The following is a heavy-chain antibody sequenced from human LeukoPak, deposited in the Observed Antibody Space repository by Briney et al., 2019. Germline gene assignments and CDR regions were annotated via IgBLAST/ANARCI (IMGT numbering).Heavy chain of an antibody. CDR2: ISSSSSTI. J-gene: IGHJ3*02. CDR1: GSSGTTNY. V-gene: IGHV3-48*01. CDR3: ARDGDLLRFLEWLSHHDAFDI. D-gene: IGHD3-3*01. Sequence: PGGSLRLSCAPSGSSGTTNYMSWVRQAPGKGLEWVSYISSSSSTIYYADSVKGRFTISRDNAKNSLYLQMNSLRAEDTAVYYCARDGDLLRFLEWLSHHDAFDIWGQGTMVTVSS.